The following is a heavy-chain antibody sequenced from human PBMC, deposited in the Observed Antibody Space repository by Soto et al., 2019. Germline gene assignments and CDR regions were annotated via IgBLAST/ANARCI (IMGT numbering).Heavy chain of an antibody. CDR1: GGSISRPGYY. V-gene: IGHV4-31*03. Sequence: QMQLQESGPGLVKPSQPLSLICSVSGGSISRPGYYWAWIRQHPARGLEWIGSISYSGNSNHNPSLQSRLILSVDTSQNCFSRRLNSVTAADTDVYYCARLRRDGSGFPDLWGQGARVTVSS. CDR3: ARLRRDGSGFPDL. D-gene: IGHD3-22*01. J-gene: IGHJ5*02. CDR2: ISYSGNS.